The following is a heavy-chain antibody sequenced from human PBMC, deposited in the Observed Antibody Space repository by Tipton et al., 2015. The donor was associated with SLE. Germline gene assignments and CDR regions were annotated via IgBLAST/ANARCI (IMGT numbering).Heavy chain of an antibody. D-gene: IGHD1-26*01. CDR3: ARTLGAIAHTVYDAFDI. J-gene: IGHJ3*02. CDR2: IHYSGTT. CDR1: VGSITNHF. V-gene: IGHV4-59*11. Sequence: TLSLTCTVSVGSITNHFWNWFRQPPGKGLEWIGYIHYSGTTHNNPPLKSRVTMSVDMSKDQFSLRLTSVTAADTAVYDCARTLGAIAHTVYDAFDIWGQGKMVTVSS.